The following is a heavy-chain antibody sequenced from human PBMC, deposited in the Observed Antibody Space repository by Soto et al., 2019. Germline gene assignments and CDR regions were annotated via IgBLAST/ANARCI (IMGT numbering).Heavy chain of an antibody. Sequence: GGSLSLSCAASGFTFISYGMHWVRQAPGKGLEWVAVISYDGSNKYYADSVKGRFTISRDNSKNTLYLQMNSLRAEDTAAYYCAIWITGTTPIWGQGTMVTVSS. D-gene: IGHD1-20*01. CDR1: GFTFISYG. CDR3: AIWITGTTPI. J-gene: IGHJ3*02. V-gene: IGHV3-30*03. CDR2: ISYDGSNK.